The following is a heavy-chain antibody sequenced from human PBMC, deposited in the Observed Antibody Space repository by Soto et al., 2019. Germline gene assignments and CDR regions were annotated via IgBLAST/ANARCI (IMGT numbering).Heavy chain of an antibody. CDR1: GFTFSSYS. D-gene: IGHD3-9*01. J-gene: IGHJ6*03. V-gene: IGHV3-48*01. CDR3: ARGGSDILTGYSNYYYYMDV. CDR2: ISSSSSTI. Sequence: GGSLRLSCAASGFTFSSYSMNWVRQAPGKGLEWVSYISSSSSTIYYADSVKGRFTISRDNAKNSLYLQMNSLRAEDTAVYYCARGGSDILTGYSNYYYYMDVWGKGTTVTVSS.